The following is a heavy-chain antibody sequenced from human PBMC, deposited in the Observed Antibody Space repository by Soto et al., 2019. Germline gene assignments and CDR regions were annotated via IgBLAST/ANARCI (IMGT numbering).Heavy chain of an antibody. D-gene: IGHD5-12*01. CDR2: MNPKSGKT. CDR3: ARDSSGYDPYFDY. Sequence: GASVKVSCKTSGYTFINYDINWVRQAPGKGLEWMGLMNPKSGKTGYAQKLQGRVTMTTDTSTSTAYMELKSLRSDDTAVYYCARDSSGYDPYFDYWGQGTLVTVSS. V-gene: IGHV1-8*01. J-gene: IGHJ4*02. CDR1: GYTFINYD.